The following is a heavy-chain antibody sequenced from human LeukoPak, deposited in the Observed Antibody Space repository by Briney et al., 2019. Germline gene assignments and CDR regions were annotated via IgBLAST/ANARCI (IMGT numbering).Heavy chain of an antibody. CDR1: GYSFTSYW. CDR2: IDPSDSYT. Sequence: GESLRISCKGSGYSFTSYWISWVRQMPGKGLEWMGRIDPSDSYTNYSPSFQGHVTISADKSISTAYLQWSSLKASDTAMYYCASSTYGSGSYYSHPASYYYYGMDVWGQGTTVTVSS. V-gene: IGHV5-10-1*01. J-gene: IGHJ6*02. CDR3: ASSTYGSGSYYSHPASYYYYGMDV. D-gene: IGHD3-10*01.